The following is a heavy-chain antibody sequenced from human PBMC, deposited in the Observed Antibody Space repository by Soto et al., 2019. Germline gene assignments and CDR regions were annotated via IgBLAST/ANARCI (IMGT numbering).Heavy chain of an antibody. CDR1: GGSFSGYY. V-gene: IGHV4-34*01. CDR2: INQSGST. CDR3: AAADWGHNFYYGMDV. D-gene: IGHD7-27*01. J-gene: IGHJ6*02. Sequence: SETLSLTCAVYGGSFSGYYWSWIRQPPGKGLEWIGEINQSGSTNYKSSLKSRVTISVDTSKNQFSLKLSSVTAADTAVYYCAAADWGHNFYYGMDVWGQGPTVTVSS.